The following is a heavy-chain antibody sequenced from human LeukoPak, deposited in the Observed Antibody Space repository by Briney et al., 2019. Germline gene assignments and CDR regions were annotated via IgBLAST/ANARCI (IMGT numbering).Heavy chain of an antibody. CDR2: IYYSGST. CDR1: GGSISSYY. D-gene: IGHD6-13*01. J-gene: IGHJ6*02. CDR3: ARRMIAAAGTPHYYYYGMDA. V-gene: IGHV4-59*01. Sequence: SETLSLTCTVSGGSISSYYWSWIRQPPGKGLEWIGYIYYSGSTNYNPPLKSRVTISVDTSKNQFSLKLSSVTAADTAVYYCARRMIAAAGTPHYYYYGMDAWGQGTTVTVSS.